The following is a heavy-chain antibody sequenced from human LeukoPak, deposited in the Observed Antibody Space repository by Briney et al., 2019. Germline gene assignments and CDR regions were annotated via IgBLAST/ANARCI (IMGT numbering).Heavy chain of an antibody. Sequence: KPSETLSLTCTVSGGSISSGSYYWSWIRQPAGKGLEWIGRIYTSGSTNYNPSLKSRVTISVDTSKNQFSLKLSSVTAADTAVYYCARALAYCGGDCYRTPFDPWGQGTLVTVSS. J-gene: IGHJ5*02. CDR3: ARALAYCGGDCYRTPFDP. V-gene: IGHV4-61*02. CDR1: GGSISSGSYY. D-gene: IGHD2-21*01. CDR2: IYTSGST.